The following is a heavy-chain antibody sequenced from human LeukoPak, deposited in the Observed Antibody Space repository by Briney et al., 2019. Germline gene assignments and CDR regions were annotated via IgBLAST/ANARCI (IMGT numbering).Heavy chain of an antibody. CDR2: INPNSGGT. J-gene: IGHJ4*02. D-gene: IGHD6-13*01. Sequence: GASVKVSCKASGYTFTGYYMHWVRQAPGQGLEWMGWINPNSGGTNYAQKFQGRVTMTRDTSISTAYMELSRLRSDDTAVYYCARGDSSNSETIDYWGQGTLVTVSS. CDR1: GYTFTGYY. CDR3: ARGDSSNSETIDY. V-gene: IGHV1-2*02.